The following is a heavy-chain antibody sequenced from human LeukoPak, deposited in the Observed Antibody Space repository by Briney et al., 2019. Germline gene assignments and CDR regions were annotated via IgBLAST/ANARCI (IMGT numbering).Heavy chain of an antibody. Sequence: GGSLRLSCAASGFTFSSYWMSWVRQAPGKGLEWVANIKQDGSERYYVDSVKGRFTISRDNAKNSLYLQMNSLRAEDTAVYYCAAEALYSSGWSYDYWGQGTLVTVSS. CDR1: GFTFSSYW. CDR2: IKQDGSER. CDR3: AAEALYSSGWSYDY. V-gene: IGHV3-7*04. D-gene: IGHD6-19*01. J-gene: IGHJ4*02.